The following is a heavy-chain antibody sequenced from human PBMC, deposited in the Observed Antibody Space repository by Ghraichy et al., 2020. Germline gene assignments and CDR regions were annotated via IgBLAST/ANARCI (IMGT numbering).Heavy chain of an antibody. D-gene: IGHD6-13*01. Sequence: GGSLRLSCAASGFTFSSYAMSWVRQAPGKGLEWVSAISGSGGSTYYADSVKGRFTISRDNSKNTLYLQMNSLRAEDTAVYYCAKSDHSSSWYPTYNWFDPWGQGTLVTVSS. J-gene: IGHJ5*02. CDR2: ISGSGGST. CDR3: AKSDHSSSWYPTYNWFDP. CDR1: GFTFSSYA. V-gene: IGHV3-23*01.